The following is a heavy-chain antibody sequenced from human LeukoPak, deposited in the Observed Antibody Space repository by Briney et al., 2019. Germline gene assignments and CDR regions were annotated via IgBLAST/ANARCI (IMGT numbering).Heavy chain of an antibody. Sequence: PGGSLRLSCAASGFTFSSYGMQWVRQAPGKGLEWVAFIRYDGSNKYYADSVKGRFTISRDNSKNTLYLQMNSLRAEDTAVYYCAKVLDTAMVPDYWGQGTLVTVSS. CDR1: GFTFSSYG. CDR2: IRYDGSNK. CDR3: AKVLDTAMVPDY. V-gene: IGHV3-30*02. J-gene: IGHJ4*02. D-gene: IGHD5-18*01.